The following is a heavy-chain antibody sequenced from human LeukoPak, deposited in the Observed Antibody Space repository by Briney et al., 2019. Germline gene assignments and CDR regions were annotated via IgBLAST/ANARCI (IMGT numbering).Heavy chain of an antibody. J-gene: IGHJ4*02. CDR1: GYTFTGYD. Sequence: ASVKVSCKASGYTFTGYDVNWVRQATGQGLEWMGWMSPNSGNTGYAQKFQGRVTMTRNTSISTAYMELSSLRSEDTAVYYCARDRGSYQFDYWGQGTLVTVSS. CDR2: MSPNSGNT. D-gene: IGHD1-26*01. V-gene: IGHV1-8*01. CDR3: ARDRGSYQFDY.